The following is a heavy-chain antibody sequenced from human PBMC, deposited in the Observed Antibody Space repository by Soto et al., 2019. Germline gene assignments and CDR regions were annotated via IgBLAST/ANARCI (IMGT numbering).Heavy chain of an antibody. V-gene: IGHV3-48*02. Sequence: GGSLRLSCAASGFTFSSYSMNWVRQAPGKGLEWVSYISSSSSTIYYADSVKGRFTISRDNAKNSLYLQMNSLRDEDTAVYYCARRTVTTSRYYYYYGMDVWGQGTTVTVSS. CDR3: ARRTVTTSRYYYYYGMDV. CDR2: ISSSSSTI. J-gene: IGHJ6*02. D-gene: IGHD4-17*01. CDR1: GFTFSSYS.